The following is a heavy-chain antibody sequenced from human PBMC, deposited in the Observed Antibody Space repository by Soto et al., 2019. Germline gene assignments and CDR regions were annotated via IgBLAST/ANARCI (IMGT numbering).Heavy chain of an antibody. Sequence: GGSLRLSCAASGFTFSSYWMSWVRQAPGRGLEWVANIKQDGSEKYYVDSVKGRFTISRDNAKNSLYLQMNSLRAEDTAVYYCARTIYGFYYYYYGMDVWGQGTTVTVSS. CDR2: IKQDGSEK. CDR3: ARTIYGFYYYYYGMDV. J-gene: IGHJ6*02. D-gene: IGHD4-17*01. V-gene: IGHV3-7*01. CDR1: GFTFSSYW.